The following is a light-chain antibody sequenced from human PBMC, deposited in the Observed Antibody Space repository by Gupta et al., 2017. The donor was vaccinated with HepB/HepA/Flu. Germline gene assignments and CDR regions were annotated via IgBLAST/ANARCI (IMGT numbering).Light chain of an antibody. CDR2: GNN. V-gene: IGLV1-40*01. CDR1: SSNIGAGYG. J-gene: IGLJ3*02. Sequence: QSVLTQPPSVSGATGQRVTISCTGNSSNIGAGYGVHWSQQLPGTAPKLLIDGNNNRPSGVPDRFSGSKSGTSASLAITGLQADDEADYYCQSYDRSLSGWVFGGGTKLTVL. CDR3: QSYDRSLSGWV.